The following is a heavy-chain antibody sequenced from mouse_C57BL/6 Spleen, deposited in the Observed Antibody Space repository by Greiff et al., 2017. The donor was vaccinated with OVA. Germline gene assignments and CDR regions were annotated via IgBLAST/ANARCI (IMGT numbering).Heavy chain of an antibody. CDR3: AELGLFAY. CDR2: ISGGGGNT. CDR1: GFTFSSYT. V-gene: IGHV5-9*01. D-gene: IGHD4-1*01. J-gene: IGHJ3*01. Sequence: EVQGVESGGGLVKPGGSLKLSCAASGFTFSSYTMSWVRQTPEKRLEWVATISGGGGNTYYPDSVKGRFTISRDNAKNTLYLQMSSLRSEDTALYYCAELGLFAYWGQGTLVTVSA.